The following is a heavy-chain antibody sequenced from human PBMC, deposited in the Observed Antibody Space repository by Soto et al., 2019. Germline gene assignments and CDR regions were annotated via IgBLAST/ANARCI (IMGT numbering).Heavy chain of an antibody. CDR1: GASISRFY. CDR3: APTAGWPGFDY. D-gene: IGHD6-19*01. V-gene: IGHV4-59*01. J-gene: IGHJ4*02. Sequence: QVQLQESGPGLVKPSETMSLTCSASGASISRFYWNWIRQPPGKGLEWIGHIYNGERTTYNRSHKSRVTISVDTTQNQFSLKLTSVTAAATSVYYCAPTAGWPGFDYWSQGTLVTVSS. CDR2: IYNGERT.